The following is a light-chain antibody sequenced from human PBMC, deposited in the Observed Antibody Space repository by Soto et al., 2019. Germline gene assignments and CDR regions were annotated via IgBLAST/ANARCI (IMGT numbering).Light chain of an antibody. Sequence: EIVLTQSPATLSLSPGERATLSCRASQSVSSYLAWYQQKPGQAPRLLIYDASNRATGIPARFSGSGSGTDFTLNICSLEPEDFAVYYCQQRSNRPPLTFGGGTKVEIK. V-gene: IGKV3-11*01. CDR2: DAS. J-gene: IGKJ4*01. CDR1: QSVSSY. CDR3: QQRSNRPPLT.